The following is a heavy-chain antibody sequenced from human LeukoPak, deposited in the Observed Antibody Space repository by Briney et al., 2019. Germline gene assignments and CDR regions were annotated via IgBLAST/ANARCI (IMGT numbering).Heavy chain of an antibody. D-gene: IGHD2-15*01. Sequence: PSETLSLTCTVSDGSIGSSNYYWGWIRQPPGRGLEWIGSIYYTGSTYYNPSLKSRVTISVDTSENQFSLKLSSVTAADTAIYHCALVAYCSGGSCRPSNYWGQGTLVTVSS. V-gene: IGHV4-39*01. J-gene: IGHJ4*02. CDR3: ALVAYCSGGSCRPSNY. CDR2: IYYTGST. CDR1: DGSIGSSNYY.